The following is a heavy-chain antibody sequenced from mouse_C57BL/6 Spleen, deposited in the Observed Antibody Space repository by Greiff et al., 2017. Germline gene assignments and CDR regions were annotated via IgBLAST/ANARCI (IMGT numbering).Heavy chain of an antibody. CDR2: IHPNSGST. CDR3: ASADSSGYPAWCAY. Sequence: QVQLQQPGAELVKPGASVKLSCKASGYTFTSYWMHWVKQRPGQGLEWIGMIHPNSGSTNYNEKFKSKATLTVDKSSSTAYMQLSSLTSEDSAVYYCASADSSGYPAWCAYWGQGTLVTVSA. V-gene: IGHV1-64*01. D-gene: IGHD3-2*02. J-gene: IGHJ3*01. CDR1: GYTFTSYW.